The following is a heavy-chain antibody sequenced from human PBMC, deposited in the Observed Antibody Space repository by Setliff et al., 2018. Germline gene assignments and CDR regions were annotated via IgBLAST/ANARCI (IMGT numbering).Heavy chain of an antibody. J-gene: IGHJ6*02. V-gene: IGHV1-18*01. CDR1: GYTFTSYG. Sequence: GASVKVSCKASGYTFTSYGISWVRQAPGQGLEWMGWISAYNGNTNYAQKFEGRVTLTTDTSTDTAYMELRGLRFDDTAIYYCAKEPAVTMTESIRRSYYDYALDVWGQGTAVTSP. CDR3: AKEPAVTMTESIRRSYYDYALDV. D-gene: IGHD3-22*01. CDR2: ISAYNGNT.